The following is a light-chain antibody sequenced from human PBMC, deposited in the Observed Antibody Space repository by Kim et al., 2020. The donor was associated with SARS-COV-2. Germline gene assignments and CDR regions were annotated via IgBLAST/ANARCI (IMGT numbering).Light chain of an antibody. Sequence: SLSPGERATLSCRASQSVSRYLAWYQRKPGQAPRLLIYDASNRATGIPARFSGSGSGTDFTLSISSLEPEDFAVYYCQQRANWLTFGGGTKVDIK. J-gene: IGKJ4*01. CDR2: DAS. CDR1: QSVSRY. V-gene: IGKV3-11*01. CDR3: QQRANWLT.